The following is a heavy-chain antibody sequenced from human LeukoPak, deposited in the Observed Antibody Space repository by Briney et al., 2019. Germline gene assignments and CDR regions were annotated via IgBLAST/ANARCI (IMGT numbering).Heavy chain of an antibody. CDR1: GFTFSSYA. CDR2: ISGSGDRA. Sequence: GGSLRLSCGASGFTFSSYAMIWVRQAPGKGLEWVSAISGSGDRAYYADSVKGRFTISRDNAKNSLYLQMNSLRAEDTAVYYCARGLRYFDWLLPRYYFDYWGQGTLVTVSS. J-gene: IGHJ4*02. D-gene: IGHD3-9*01. V-gene: IGHV3-23*01. CDR3: ARGLRYFDWLLPRYYFDY.